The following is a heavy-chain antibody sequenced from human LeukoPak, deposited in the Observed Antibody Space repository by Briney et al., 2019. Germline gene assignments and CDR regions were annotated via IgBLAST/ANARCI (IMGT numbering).Heavy chain of an antibody. CDR2: IKQDGSEK. CDR3: AKDGRKRMTVIINEPKRPYYWDY. V-gene: IGHV3-7*03. J-gene: IGHJ4*02. CDR1: EFTFSTYW. Sequence: GGSLRLSCAASEFTFSTYWMSWVRQAPGKGLEWVADIKQDGSEKYYVDSVKGRFTISRQNAKNSLFLQVNSLRAEDTAIYYCAKDGRKRMTVIINEPKRPYYWDYWGQGTLVTVSS. D-gene: IGHD3-22*01.